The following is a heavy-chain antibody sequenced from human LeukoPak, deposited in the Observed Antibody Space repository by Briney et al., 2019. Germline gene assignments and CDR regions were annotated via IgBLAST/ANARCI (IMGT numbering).Heavy chain of an antibody. V-gene: IGHV3-23*01. Sequence: RGSLRLSCAASGFTFSSYAMSWVRQAPGKGLEWVSAISGSGGSTYYADSVKGRFTISRDNSKSTLYLQMNSLRAEDTAVYYCAKRRSDSSGPGDYWGQGTLVTVSS. CDR3: AKRRSDSSGPGDY. D-gene: IGHD3-22*01. J-gene: IGHJ4*02. CDR2: ISGSGGST. CDR1: GFTFSSYA.